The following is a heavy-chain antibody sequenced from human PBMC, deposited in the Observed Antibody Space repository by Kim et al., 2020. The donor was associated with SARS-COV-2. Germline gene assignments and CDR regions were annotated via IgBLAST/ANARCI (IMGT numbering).Heavy chain of an antibody. CDR2: ISSNGGST. Sequence: GGSLRLSCAASGFTFSSYAMHWVRQAPGKGLEYVSAISSNGGSTYYANSVKGRFTISRDNSKNTLYLQMGSLRAEDMAVYYCARSGILTGYSYYFDYWGQRTLVTVSS. D-gene: IGHD3-9*01. V-gene: IGHV3-64*01. CDR3: ARSGILTGYSYYFDY. J-gene: IGHJ4*02. CDR1: GFTFSSYA.